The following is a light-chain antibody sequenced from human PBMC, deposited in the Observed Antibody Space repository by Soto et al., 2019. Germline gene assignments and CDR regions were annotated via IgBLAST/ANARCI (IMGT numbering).Light chain of an antibody. CDR2: VAS. Sequence: DIQMTQSPSSLSASVGDRVTITCRASQSISRYLNWYQQKPGKAPNLLIYVASSLQGGVTSRFSGSGSGTDFTLTISSLQPEDSATYYCQQTYSRVRTFGQGTKVDIK. CDR1: QSISRY. J-gene: IGKJ1*01. V-gene: IGKV1-39*01. CDR3: QQTYSRVRT.